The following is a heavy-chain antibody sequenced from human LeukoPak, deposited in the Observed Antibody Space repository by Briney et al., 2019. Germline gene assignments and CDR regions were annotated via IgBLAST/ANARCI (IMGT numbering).Heavy chain of an antibody. J-gene: IGHJ4*02. Sequence: SAKDSSMPSSYTFTSYGISWVRQTPGQGLERMGGFFPIFGTANYAQTFQGRDTITADESTSTASMELSSLRSEDTAAYTCARERVRATVAYFDYWGQGTLVSVSS. V-gene: IGHV1-69*13. CDR1: SYTFTSYG. CDR3: ARERVRATVAYFDY. CDR2: FFPIFGTA. D-gene: IGHD4-23*01.